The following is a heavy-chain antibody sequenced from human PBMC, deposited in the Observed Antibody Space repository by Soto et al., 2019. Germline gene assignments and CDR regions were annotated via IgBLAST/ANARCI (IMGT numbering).Heavy chain of an antibody. CDR1: GFTFSSSW. CDR2: IKHDGSEV. V-gene: IGHV3-7*01. J-gene: IGHJ5*02. CDR3: AGIQNNWFDP. Sequence: EAQLVESGGGLVQPGGSLRLTCTASGFTFSSSWMAWVRQAPGKGLEWVGNIKHDGSEVYYLDSVRGRFTISRDSAWKSLYLQVNSLRAEDTAVYYCAGIQNNWFDPWGQGTLVAVSS.